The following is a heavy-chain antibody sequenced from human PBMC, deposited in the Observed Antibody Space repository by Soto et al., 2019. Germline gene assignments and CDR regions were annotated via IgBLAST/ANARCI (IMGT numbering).Heavy chain of an antibody. CDR2: VSGFNNDT. CDR1: RYTFTNFG. J-gene: IGHJ4*02. D-gene: IGHD3-16*01. Sequence: QVRLVQSGAELKKPGASVTVSCKAFRYTFTNFGISWVRQAPGQGLEWLAWVSGFNNDTVYAEKFQGRVTVTTAPSTSTAAMELRSLKPDATAVYYCLKAVSQMVIWGVGEYWGQGTLVTVSS. V-gene: IGHV1-18*01. CDR3: LKAVSQMVIWGVGEY.